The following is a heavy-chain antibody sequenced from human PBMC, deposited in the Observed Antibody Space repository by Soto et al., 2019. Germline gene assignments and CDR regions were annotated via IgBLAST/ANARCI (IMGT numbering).Heavy chain of an antibody. V-gene: IGHV3-30*18. D-gene: IGHD1-26*01. CDR3: AKERGWELLGNYYGMDV. CDR1: GFTFSSYG. Sequence: GGSLRLSCAASGFTFSSYGMHWVRQAPGKGLEWVAVISYDGSNKYYADSVKGRFTISRDNSKNTLYLQMNSLRAEDTAVYYCAKERGWELLGNYYGMDVWGQGTTVTVSS. J-gene: IGHJ6*02. CDR2: ISYDGSNK.